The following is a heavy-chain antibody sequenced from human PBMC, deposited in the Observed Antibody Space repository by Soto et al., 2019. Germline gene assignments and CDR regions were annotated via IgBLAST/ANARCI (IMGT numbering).Heavy chain of an antibody. D-gene: IGHD3-22*01. CDR3: ASSGYYRNYFDY. V-gene: IGHV4-59*01. CDR2: IYYSGST. Sequence: SETLSLTCTVSGGSISSYYWSWIRQPPGKGLEWIGYIYYSGSTNYNPSLKSRVTISVDTSKNQFSLKLSSVTAADTAVYYCASSGYYRNYFDYWGQGTLVTVYS. J-gene: IGHJ4*02. CDR1: GGSISSYY.